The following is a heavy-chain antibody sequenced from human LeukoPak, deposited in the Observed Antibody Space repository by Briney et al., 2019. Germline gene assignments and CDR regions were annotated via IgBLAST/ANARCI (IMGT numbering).Heavy chain of an antibody. CDR1: GYTFTSYG. J-gene: IGHJ1*01. CDR2: ISAYNGNT. V-gene: IGHV1-18*01. D-gene: IGHD3-22*01. Sequence: GASVKVSCTASGYTFTSYGISWVRQAPGQGLEWMGWISAYNGNTNYAQKLQGRVTMTTDTSTSTAYMELRSLRSDDTAVYYCARGFAMIVVVIPYRAEYFQHWGQGTLVTVSS. CDR3: ARGFAMIVVVIPYRAEYFQH.